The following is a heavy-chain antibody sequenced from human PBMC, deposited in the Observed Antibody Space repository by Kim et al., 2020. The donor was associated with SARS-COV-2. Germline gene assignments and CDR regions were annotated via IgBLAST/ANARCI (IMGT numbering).Heavy chain of an antibody. CDR3: ARHEDLDYYGVDV. J-gene: IGHJ6*01. V-gene: IGHV4-39*01. CDR1: GASIRATTHY. Sequence: SETLSLTCTVSGASIRATTHYWGWLRQPPGKGLEWIGSVTYSGTTYYNPSLESRVTISVDTSKNQFSLKVNSVTAPDTAMYYCARHEDLDYYGVDVWGQGTTVTVSS. D-gene: IGHD2-15*01. CDR2: VTYSGTT.